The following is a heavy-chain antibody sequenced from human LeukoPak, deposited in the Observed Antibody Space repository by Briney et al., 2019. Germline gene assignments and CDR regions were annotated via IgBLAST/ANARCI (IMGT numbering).Heavy chain of an antibody. CDR1: GFTFSGYN. Sequence: PGGSLRLSCAASGFTFSGYNMNWVRQAPGKGLEWVSSISSSSSYIYYADSVKGRFTISRDNAKNSLYLQMNSLRAEDTAVYYCAKDMASEDDSSGSHLLFDYWGQGTLVTVSS. CDR3: AKDMASEDDSSGSHLLFDY. CDR2: ISSSSSYI. J-gene: IGHJ4*02. D-gene: IGHD3-22*01. V-gene: IGHV3-21*01.